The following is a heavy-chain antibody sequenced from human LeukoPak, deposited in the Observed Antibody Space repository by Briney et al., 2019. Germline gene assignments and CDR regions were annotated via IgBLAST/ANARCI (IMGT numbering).Heavy chain of an antibody. D-gene: IGHD2-2*01. CDR2: ISSSSSYI. V-gene: IGHV3-21*01. J-gene: IGHJ1*01. CDR1: GFTFSSYS. Sequence: GGSLRLSRAASGFTFSSYSMNWVRQAPGKGLEWVSSISSSSSYIYYADSVKGRFTISRDNAKNSLYLQMNSLRAEDTAVYYCARDSAPRVGYFQHWGQGTLVTVSS. CDR3: ARDSAPRVGYFQH.